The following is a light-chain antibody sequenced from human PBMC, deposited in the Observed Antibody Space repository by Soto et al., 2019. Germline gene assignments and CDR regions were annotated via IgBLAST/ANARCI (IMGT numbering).Light chain of an antibody. J-gene: IGKJ4*01. Sequence: ESVGTQSPGSASWSPGERASLYCXXSQTVRNNYLAWYQQKPGQAPRLLIYDASSRATGIPDRFSGGGSGTDFTLTISRLEPEDFAVYYCQQFSSYPLTFGGGTKVDIK. CDR3: QQFSSYPLT. CDR1: QTVRNNY. V-gene: IGKV3-20*01. CDR2: DAS.